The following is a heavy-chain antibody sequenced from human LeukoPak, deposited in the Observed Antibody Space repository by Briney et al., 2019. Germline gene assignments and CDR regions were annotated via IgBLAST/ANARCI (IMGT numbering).Heavy chain of an antibody. D-gene: IGHD2-15*01. Sequence: PSETLSLTCTVSGGSISSGSYYWSWIRQPAGKGLEWIGRIYTSGSTNYNPSLKSRVTISVDTSKNQFSLKLSSVTAADTAVYYCARRKDSVGAFDIWGQGTMVTVSS. CDR2: IYTSGST. J-gene: IGHJ3*02. CDR3: ARRKDSVGAFDI. V-gene: IGHV4-61*02. CDR1: GGSISSGSYY.